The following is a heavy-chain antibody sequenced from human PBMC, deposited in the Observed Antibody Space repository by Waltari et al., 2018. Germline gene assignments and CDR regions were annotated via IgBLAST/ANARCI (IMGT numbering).Heavy chain of an antibody. CDR2: VHHSGKT. D-gene: IGHD2-2*01. CDR3: AGDRAIGLFFDY. J-gene: IGHJ4*02. Sequence: QVQLQESGQGLVKPSGTLSLTCAVSGDSISGNYWWSWVRQSPEKGRGWIGQVHHSGKTHYNPSLQSRVAISLAKPKNHFSLNLNSVTAADTAIYYCAGDRAIGLFFDYWGRGTLVTVSS. CDR1: GDSISGNYW. V-gene: IGHV4-4*02.